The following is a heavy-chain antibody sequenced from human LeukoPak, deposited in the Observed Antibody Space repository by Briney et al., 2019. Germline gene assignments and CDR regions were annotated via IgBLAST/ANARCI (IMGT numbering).Heavy chain of an antibody. Sequence: PGGSLRLSCAASGFTFDDYAMHWGRQAPGKGLDWVSGISWNSGSIGYADSVKGRFTISRDNAKNSLYLQMNSLRAEDTALYYCAKTRGYDFWSGYFDYWGQGTLVTVSS. D-gene: IGHD3-3*01. CDR2: ISWNSGSI. J-gene: IGHJ4*02. CDR1: GFTFDDYA. CDR3: AKTRGYDFWSGYFDY. V-gene: IGHV3-9*01.